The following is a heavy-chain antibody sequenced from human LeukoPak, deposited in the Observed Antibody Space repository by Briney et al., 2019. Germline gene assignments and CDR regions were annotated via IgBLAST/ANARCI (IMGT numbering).Heavy chain of an antibody. CDR1: GYSFTSYW. J-gene: IGHJ4*02. D-gene: IGHD3-10*01. Sequence: GESLQISCKASGYSFTSYWIGWVRQMPGKGLEWMGIIQPSDSDTRYSPSFQGQVTISADKSISTAYLQWHSLKASDTATFYCARLLSYGSGSPLDYWGQGTLVTVSS. CDR2: IQPSDSDT. V-gene: IGHV5-51*01. CDR3: ARLLSYGSGSPLDY.